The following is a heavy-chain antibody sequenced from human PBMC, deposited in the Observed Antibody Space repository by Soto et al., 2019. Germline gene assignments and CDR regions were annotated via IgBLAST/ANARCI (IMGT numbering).Heavy chain of an antibody. CDR3: ARTRKFDFWRKGLDV. Sequence: PVKVTCKASGYTFTSNDSTWVRQAQGQGLEWMGWMDPNSGVSGYAQRFQGRVTMTRNTSITTAHMELSSLTSEDTAVYYCARTRKFDFWRKGLDVWGQGTTVTV. J-gene: IGHJ6*02. D-gene: IGHD3-3*01. CDR2: MDPNSGVS. CDR1: GYTFTSND. V-gene: IGHV1-8*01.